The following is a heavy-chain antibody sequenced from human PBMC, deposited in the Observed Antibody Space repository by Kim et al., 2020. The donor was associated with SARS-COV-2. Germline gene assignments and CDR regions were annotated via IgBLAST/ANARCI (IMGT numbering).Heavy chain of an antibody. J-gene: IGHJ4*02. V-gene: IGHV1-18*01. CDR2: INPNNGNT. D-gene: IGHD2-8*01. CDR1: GYTFTNYG. Sequence: ASVKVSCKASGYTFTNYGIIWVRQAPGQGPEYMGWINPNNGNTNYAQRFQGRVTMTTDTSASTAYMELRSLRSDDTAMYYCARKMLGDYWGQGTLVTVSS. CDR3: ARKMLGDY.